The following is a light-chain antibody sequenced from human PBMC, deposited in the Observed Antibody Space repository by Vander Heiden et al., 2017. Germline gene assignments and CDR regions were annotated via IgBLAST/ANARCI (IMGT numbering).Light chain of an antibody. V-gene: IGLV1-40*01. CDR2: GNT. J-gene: IGLJ3*02. CDR1: NSNTGAGYD. Sequence: QSLLTQPPSVSGAPGQRVTISCTGSNSNTGAGYDVHWYQLLPGTAPKLLIFGNTNRPSGVPDRFSGSRSGTSASLAITGLQTEDEADYYCQSYDSSLSGWVFGGGTKLTVL. CDR3: QSYDSSLSGWV.